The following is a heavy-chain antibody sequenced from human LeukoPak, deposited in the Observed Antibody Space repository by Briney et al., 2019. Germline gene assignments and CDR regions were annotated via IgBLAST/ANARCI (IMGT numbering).Heavy chain of an antibody. CDR1: GYTFTSYA. V-gene: IGHV7-4-1*02. Sequence: GASVKVSCKASGYTFTSYAMNWMRQAPGQGLEWMGWINTNTGNPTYAQGFTGRFVFSLDTSVSTAYLQISSLKAEDTAVYYCASHSLIGGTLYYYYYYYMDVWGKGTTVTVSS. CDR2: INTNTGNP. D-gene: IGHD1-1*01. J-gene: IGHJ6*03. CDR3: ASHSLIGGTLYYYYYYYMDV.